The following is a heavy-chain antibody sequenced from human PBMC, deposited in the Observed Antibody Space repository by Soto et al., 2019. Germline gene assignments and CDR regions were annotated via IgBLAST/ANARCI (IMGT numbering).Heavy chain of an antibody. J-gene: IGHJ5*02. CDR2: IYYSGST. Sequence: QLQLQESGPGLVKPSETLSLTCTVSGGSISSRGYYWGWIRQPPGKGLEWIGTIYYSGSTYYNPSLKSRVTISADTSKNQFSLKLSSVTAADTAVYYCATRNWFDPWGQGTLVTVSS. CDR1: GGSISSRGYY. V-gene: IGHV4-39*01. CDR3: ATRNWFDP.